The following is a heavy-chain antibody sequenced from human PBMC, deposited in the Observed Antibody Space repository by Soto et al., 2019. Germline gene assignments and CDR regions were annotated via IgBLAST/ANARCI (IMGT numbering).Heavy chain of an antibody. CDR1: GFTFSSYP. V-gene: IGHV3-23*01. CDR3: AKYSGYDLNYFDY. D-gene: IGHD5-12*01. Sequence: GGSLRLSCAASGFTFSSYPMSWVRQAPGKGLEWVSAISGSGGSTYYADSVKGRFTISRDNSKNTLYLQMNSLRAEDTAVYYCAKYSGYDLNYFDYWGQGTLVTVSS. CDR2: ISGSGGST. J-gene: IGHJ4*02.